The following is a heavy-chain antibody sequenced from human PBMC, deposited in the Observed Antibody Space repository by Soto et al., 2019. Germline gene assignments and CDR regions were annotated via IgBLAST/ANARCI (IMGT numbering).Heavy chain of an antibody. J-gene: IGHJ5*02. CDR1: GGSISSGGYS. D-gene: IGHD3-3*01. V-gene: IGHV4-30-2*01. CDR2: IYHSGST. Sequence: SEPLSPTGAVSGGSISSGGYSWSWIRQPPGKGLEWIGYIYHSGSTYYNPSLKSRVTISVDRSKNQFSLKLSSVTAADTAVYYCARGHRILEWFHSPRWFDPWGQGTLVTVSS. CDR3: ARGHRILEWFHSPRWFDP.